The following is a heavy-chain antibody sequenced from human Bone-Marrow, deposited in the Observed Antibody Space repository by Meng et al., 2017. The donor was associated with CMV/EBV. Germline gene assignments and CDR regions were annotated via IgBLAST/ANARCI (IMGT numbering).Heavy chain of an antibody. CDR1: GGSISSGGYY. CDR3: ATAKQDVWGYYYYGMDV. Sequence: SETLSLTCTVSGGSISSGGYYWSWIRQHPGKGLEWIGYIYYSGSTYYNPSLKSRVTISVDTSKNQFSLKLSSVTATDTAVFYCATAKQDVWGYYYYGMDVWGQGPTVTVSS. CDR2: IYYSGST. D-gene: IGHD7-27*01. V-gene: IGHV4-31*03. J-gene: IGHJ6*02.